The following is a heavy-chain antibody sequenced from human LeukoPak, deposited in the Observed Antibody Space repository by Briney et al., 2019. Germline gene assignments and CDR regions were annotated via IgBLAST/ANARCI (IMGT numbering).Heavy chain of an antibody. CDR2: VYNGGST. V-gene: IGHV4-34*01. D-gene: IGHD3-22*01. CDR1: GGSFNDYF. CDR3: ARGRLGSVVFEGYYYFMDV. J-gene: IGHJ6*03. Sequence: SETLSLTCAVYGGSFNDYFWTWIRQPPGKGLEWIGEVYNGGSTNYNPSLKSRVIISVDTSKNQFSLRLSSVTAADTAMYYCARGRLGSVVFEGYYYFMDVWGKGTTVTVSS.